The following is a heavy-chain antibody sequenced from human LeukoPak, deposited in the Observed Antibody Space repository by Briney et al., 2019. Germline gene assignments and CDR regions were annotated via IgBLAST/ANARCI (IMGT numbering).Heavy chain of an antibody. CDR3: ARGHPDYVWGSYRFDY. J-gene: IGHJ4*02. V-gene: IGHV4-34*01. CDR2: INHSGST. Sequence: SETLSLTCAVYGGSFSGYYWSWIRQPPGKGLEWIGEINHSGSTSYNPSLKSRVTISVDTSKNQFSLKLSSVTAADTAVYYCARGHPDYVWGSYRFDYWGQGTLVTVSS. CDR1: GGSFSGYY. D-gene: IGHD3-16*02.